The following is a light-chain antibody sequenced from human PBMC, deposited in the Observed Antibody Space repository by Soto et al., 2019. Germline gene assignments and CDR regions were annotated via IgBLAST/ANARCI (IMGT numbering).Light chain of an antibody. Sequence: EIVLTQSPGTLSLSPGERATLSCRASQSVSSALVWYQQKPGQPPRLLMYDASNRATGIPVRFSGSGSGTDFTLTISRLEPEVFAVYYCQQRSDWPLTFGGGTKVEIK. CDR1: QSVSSA. V-gene: IGKV3-11*01. CDR2: DAS. J-gene: IGKJ4*01. CDR3: QQRSDWPLT.